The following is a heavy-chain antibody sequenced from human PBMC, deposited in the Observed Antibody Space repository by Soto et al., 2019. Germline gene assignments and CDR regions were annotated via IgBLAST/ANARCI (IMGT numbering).Heavy chain of an antibody. CDR2: ISWNSGSI. CDR1: GFTFDDYA. D-gene: IGHD2-21*02. J-gene: IGHJ3*02. Sequence: GGSLRLSCAASGFTFDDYAMHWVRQAPGKGLEWVSGISWNSGSIGYADSVKGRFTISRDNAKNSLYLQMNSLRAEDTALYYCAKDTEDTAYCGGDCWGDVFDIWGQGSMVTVSS. CDR3: AKDTEDTAYCGGDCWGDVFDI. V-gene: IGHV3-9*01.